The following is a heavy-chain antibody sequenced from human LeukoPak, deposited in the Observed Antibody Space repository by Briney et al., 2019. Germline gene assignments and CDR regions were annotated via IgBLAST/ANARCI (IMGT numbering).Heavy chain of an antibody. CDR3: VKWGDYDVLTGYYDPDY. J-gene: IGHJ4*02. Sequence: PGASLRLSCAASGFTFSNYATSWVRQAPGKGLEWVSAITVSGGCTYYADSVKGRFTISRQNSKNTLYLQVNSLRAEDTAVYYCVKWGDYDVLTGYYDPDYWGQGSLVTVSS. V-gene: IGHV3-23*01. D-gene: IGHD3-9*01. CDR2: ITVSGGCT. CDR1: GFTFSNYA.